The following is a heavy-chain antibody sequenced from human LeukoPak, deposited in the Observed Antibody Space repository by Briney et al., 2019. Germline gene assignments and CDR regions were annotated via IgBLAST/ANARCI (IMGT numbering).Heavy chain of an antibody. Sequence: ASVKVSCKASGYTFTSYDINWVRQATGQGLEWMGWMNPNSSNTGYAQKFQGRVTMTRNTSISTAYMELSSLRSEDTAVYYCARKKVGLGSSALHYYYYYYMDVWGKGTTVIVSS. CDR3: ARKKVGLGSSALHYYYYYYMDV. V-gene: IGHV1-8*01. CDR2: MNPNSSNT. D-gene: IGHD6-6*01. J-gene: IGHJ6*03. CDR1: GYTFTSYD.